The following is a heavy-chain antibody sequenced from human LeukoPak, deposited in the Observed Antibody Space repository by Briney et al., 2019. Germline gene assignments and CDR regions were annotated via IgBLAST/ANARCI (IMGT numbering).Heavy chain of an antibody. CDR3: TRDLVLITRNLDF. V-gene: IGHV3-49*04. CDR2: IRSNAYGGNT. D-gene: IGHD1-14*01. J-gene: IGHJ4*02. CDR1: GFKLGDYA. Sequence: GGSLRLSCKRSGFKLGDYALSWVRQAPGKGLEWVAFIRSNAYGGNTEYAASVKGRFTLSRDDSNSVVYLQMNTLKTEDTGVYYCTRDLVLITRNLDFWGQGTMVTVSS.